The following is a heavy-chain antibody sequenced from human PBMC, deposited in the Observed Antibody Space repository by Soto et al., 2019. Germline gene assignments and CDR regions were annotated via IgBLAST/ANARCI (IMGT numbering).Heavy chain of an antibody. CDR3: AKDWGGIVVPAAISYYYYYGMDV. V-gene: IGHV4-4*07. J-gene: IGHJ6*02. Sequence: PSETLSLTCTVSGGSISSYYWSWIRQPAGKGLEWIGRIYTSGSTNYNPSLKSRVTMSVDTSKNQFSLKLSSVTAADTAVYYCAKDWGGIVVPAAISYYYYYGMDVWGQGTTVTVSS. CDR2: IYTSGST. D-gene: IGHD2-2*01. CDR1: GGSISSYY.